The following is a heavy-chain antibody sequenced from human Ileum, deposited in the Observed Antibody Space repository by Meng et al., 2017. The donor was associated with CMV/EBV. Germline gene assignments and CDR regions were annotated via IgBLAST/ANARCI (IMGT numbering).Heavy chain of an antibody. D-gene: IGHD6-13*01. Sequence: HLQDTRHGLAEPSATLPRPCLYTGGSICIPPHVWGWHRQPPGKGLECIATISYRVNPYYNPSLKSPVTISLDTAKHQFSLTLTSVTAADTAVHYCAREPPSGQQLDWGQGTLVTVSS. CDR3: AREPPSGQQLD. CDR2: ISYRVNP. CDR1: GGSICIPPHV. J-gene: IGHJ4*02. V-gene: IGHV4-39*07.